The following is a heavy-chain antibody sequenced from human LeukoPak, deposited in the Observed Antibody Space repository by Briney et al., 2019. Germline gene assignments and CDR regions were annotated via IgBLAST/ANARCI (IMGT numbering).Heavy chain of an antibody. J-gene: IGHJ4*02. Sequence: ASVKDSCKASGYTFISYGISWVRQAPGQGLEWMGWVSGHNGDTNYAQKVQGRVTMTTDTSTSTAYMELRSLRSDDTAVYYCARRAGALNPFDYWGQGALVTVSS. CDR2: VSGHNGDT. V-gene: IGHV1-18*01. CDR3: ARRAGALNPFDY. D-gene: IGHD1-14*01. CDR1: GYTFISYG.